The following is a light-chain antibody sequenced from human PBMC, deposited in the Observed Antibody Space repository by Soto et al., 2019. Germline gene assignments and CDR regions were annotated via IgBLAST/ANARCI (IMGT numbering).Light chain of an antibody. V-gene: IGLV1-44*01. Sequence: QSVLTQPPSLSGTPGQRVTISCSGSNSNIGRYSVNWYQHFPGTAPKILIYSDDERPSGVRDRFSGSKSGTSASLAISGLQSEDEAEYYCAAWDDNLNGPLFGGGTQLTVL. CDR3: AAWDDNLNGPL. CDR1: NSNIGRYS. J-gene: IGLJ3*02. CDR2: SDD.